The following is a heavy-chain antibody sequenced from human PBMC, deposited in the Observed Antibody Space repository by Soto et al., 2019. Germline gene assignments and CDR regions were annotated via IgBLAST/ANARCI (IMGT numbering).Heavy chain of an antibody. CDR2: INHSGST. CDR3: ARGVVRRVIIQYTSFFDY. D-gene: IGHD3-10*01. J-gene: IGHJ4*02. CDR1: GGSFSDYY. Sequence: QVQLQQWGAGLLKPSETLSLTCAVYGGSFSDYYWSWIRQAPGRGLEWIGEINHSGSTSYNPSLKSRATISVDTSKNQFSLKLTPVTAADTAVYYCARGVVRRVIIQYTSFFDYWGQGTPVTVSS. V-gene: IGHV4-34*01.